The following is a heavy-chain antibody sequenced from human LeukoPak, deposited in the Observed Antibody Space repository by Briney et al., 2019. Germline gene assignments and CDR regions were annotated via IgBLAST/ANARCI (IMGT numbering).Heavy chain of an antibody. J-gene: IGHJ4*02. V-gene: IGHV1-2*06. CDR1: GGTFSSYA. D-gene: IGHD3-10*01. CDR2: INPNSGGT. Sequence: ASVKVSCKASGGTFSSYAISWVRQAPGQGLEWMGRINPNSGGTNYAQKFQGRVTMTRDTSISTAYMELSRLRSDDTAVYYCARETSGSYYNFDYWGQGTLVTVSS. CDR3: ARETSGSYYNFDY.